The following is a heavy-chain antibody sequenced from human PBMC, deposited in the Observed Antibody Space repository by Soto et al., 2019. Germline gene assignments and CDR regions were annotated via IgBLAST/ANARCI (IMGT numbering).Heavy chain of an antibody. D-gene: IGHD3-3*01. CDR1: GYTFTGYY. CDR3: ARGPRITIFGVVSPRNFYYMDV. J-gene: IGHJ6*03. CDR2: INPNSGGT. Sequence: ASVKVSCKASGYTFTGYYMHWVRQAPGQGLEWMGWINPNSGGTNYAQKFQGWVTMTRDTSISTAYMELSRLRSDDTAVYYCARGPRITIFGVVSPRNFYYMDVWGKGTTVTVSS. V-gene: IGHV1-2*04.